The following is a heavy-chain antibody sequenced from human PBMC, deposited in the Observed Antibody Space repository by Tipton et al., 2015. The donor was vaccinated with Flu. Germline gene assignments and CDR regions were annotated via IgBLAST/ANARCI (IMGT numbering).Heavy chain of an antibody. CDR3: ARVEGVVTPHYFDY. D-gene: IGHD4-23*01. CDR2: INHSGST. Sequence: TLSLTCTVSGGSISSYHWSWIRQPPGKGLEWIGEINHSGSTNYNPSLKSRVTISVDTSKNQFSLKLSSVTAADTAVYYCARVEGVVTPHYFDYWGQGTLVTVSS. V-gene: IGHV4-34*01. CDR1: GGSISSYH. J-gene: IGHJ4*02.